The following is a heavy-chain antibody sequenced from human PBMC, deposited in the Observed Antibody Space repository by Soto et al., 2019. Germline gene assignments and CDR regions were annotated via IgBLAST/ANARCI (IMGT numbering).Heavy chain of an antibody. J-gene: IGHJ4*02. CDR3: ARAGYSSSLAY. CDR2: IYSGVNT. CDR1: GFIVSSFY. V-gene: IGHV3-53*01. D-gene: IGHD6-19*01. Sequence: PGGSLRLSCAASGFIVSSFYMNWVRQAPGKGLEWVPVIYSGVNTHYAASVKGRFIISRDNSKNTLYLQMNSLRAEDTAVYYCARAGYSSSLAYWGQGALVTVSS.